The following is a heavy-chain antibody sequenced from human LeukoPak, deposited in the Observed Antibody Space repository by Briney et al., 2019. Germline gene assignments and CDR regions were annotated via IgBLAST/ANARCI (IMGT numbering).Heavy chain of an antibody. CDR2: FYSSGGST. D-gene: IGHD3-16*01. V-gene: IGHV4-4*07. J-gene: IGHJ4*02. CDR1: GGSISSYY. Sequence: PSETLSLTCTVSGGSISSYYWSWIRQPAGQGLEWIGRFYSSGGSTNYNPSLKSRVTISVDTSENQFSLKLSSVTAADTAVYYCARERWGDFDYWGQGTLVTVSS. CDR3: ARERWGDFDY.